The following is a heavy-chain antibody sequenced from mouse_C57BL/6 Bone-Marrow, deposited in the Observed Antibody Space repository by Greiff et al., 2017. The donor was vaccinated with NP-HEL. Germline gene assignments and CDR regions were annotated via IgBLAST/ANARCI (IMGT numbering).Heavy chain of an antibody. CDR1: GYAFTNYL. J-gene: IGHJ2*01. D-gene: IGHD1-1*01. CDR2: INPGSGGT. V-gene: IGHV1-54*01. Sequence: VQLQQSGAELVRPGTSVKVSCKASGYAFTNYLIGWVKQRPGQGLEWIGVINPGSGGTHYNEKFKGKATLTADKSSSTAYMQLSSLTSEDSAVYFCARWVMGGYGSSYGLDYFDYWGQGTTLTVSS. CDR3: ARWVMGGYGSSYGLDYFDY.